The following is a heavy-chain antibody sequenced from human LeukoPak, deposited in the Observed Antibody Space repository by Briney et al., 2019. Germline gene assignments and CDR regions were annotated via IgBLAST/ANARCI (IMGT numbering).Heavy chain of an antibody. CDR3: ARDWVQLNGDYFDY. Sequence: SETLSLTCTVSGGSISSGDYYWSWIRQPPGKGLEWIGYIYYSGSTYYNPSLKSRVTISVDTSKNQFSLKLSSVTAADTAVYYCARDWVQLNGDYFDYWGQGTLVTVSS. D-gene: IGHD5-18*01. CDR1: GGSISSGDYY. V-gene: IGHV4-30-4*01. J-gene: IGHJ4*02. CDR2: IYYSGST.